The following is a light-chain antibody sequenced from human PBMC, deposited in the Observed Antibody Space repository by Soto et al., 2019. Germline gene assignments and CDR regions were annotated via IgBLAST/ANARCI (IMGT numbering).Light chain of an antibody. V-gene: IGKV3-20*01. CDR1: QSVSGSY. CDR3: QQYGSSRWT. CDR2: GAS. Sequence: DIVLTQSPSTLSLSPGERATLSCRASQSVSGSYLAWYQQRPGQAPRLLIYGASSRATGIPDRFSGGGSGTDFTLTITRLEPEDFAAYYCQQYGSSRWTFGRGTRVEIK. J-gene: IGKJ1*01.